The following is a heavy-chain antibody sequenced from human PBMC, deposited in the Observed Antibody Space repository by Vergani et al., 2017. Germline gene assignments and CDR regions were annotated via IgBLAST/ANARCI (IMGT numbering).Heavy chain of an antibody. Sequence: QVKLQESGPGLVKPSETLSLTCTVSGASVNSYYWSWIRQPPGKGLEWMGYVSFRGDTLYDPSVKGRMTISLNTSSNQFSLYLTSVTAADTAVYYCARSRIYYCAGSPDYWGQGTLVTGSS. CDR2: VSFRGDT. CDR1: GASVNSYY. V-gene: IGHV4-59*02. D-gene: IGHD3-10*01. CDR3: ARSRIYYCAGSPDY. J-gene: IGHJ4*02.